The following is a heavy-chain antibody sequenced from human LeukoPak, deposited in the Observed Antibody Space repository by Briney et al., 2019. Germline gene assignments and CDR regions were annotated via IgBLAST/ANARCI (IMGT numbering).Heavy chain of an antibody. D-gene: IGHD6-6*01. CDR3: ARAGSITARPFDY. Sequence: PSETLSLTCTVSGGSISSGGYYWSWIRQPPGKGLEWIGYIYQSGSTYYNPSLKSRVTISVDRFKNQFSLKVSSVTAADTAVYYCARAGSITARPFDYWGQGTLVTVSS. J-gene: IGHJ4*02. CDR1: GGSISSGGYY. CDR2: IYQSGST. V-gene: IGHV4-30-2*01.